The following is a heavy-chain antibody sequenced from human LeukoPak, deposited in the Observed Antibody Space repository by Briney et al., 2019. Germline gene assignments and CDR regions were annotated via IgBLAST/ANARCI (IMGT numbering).Heavy chain of an antibody. J-gene: IGHJ4*02. V-gene: IGHV3-48*03. CDR2: IGVSGSTM. CDR3: ARERYCSTTSCPHADLDY. Sequence: PGGSLRLSCAASGFTFSSYEMNWVRQAPGKGLEWVSYIGVSGSTMYYAESVKGRFTISRANAKNSLYLQMNSLRAEDTAVYYCARERYCSTTSCPHADLDYWGQGTLVSVSS. D-gene: IGHD2-2*01. CDR1: GFTFSSYE.